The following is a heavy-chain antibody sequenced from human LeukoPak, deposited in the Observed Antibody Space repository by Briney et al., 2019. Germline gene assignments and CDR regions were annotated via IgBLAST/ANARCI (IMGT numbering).Heavy chain of an antibody. CDR2: ISYDGSNK. CDR1: GFSFSTYG. V-gene: IGHV3-30*19. CDR3: AREGMVVAPRYSSYFDY. J-gene: IGHJ4*02. D-gene: IGHD2-15*01. Sequence: GGSLRLSCAASGFSFSTYGMHWVRQAPGKGLEWVAVISYDGSNKYYADSVKGRFTISRDNSKNTLYLQMNSLRAEDTAVYYCAREGMVVAPRYSSYFDYWGQGTLVTVSS.